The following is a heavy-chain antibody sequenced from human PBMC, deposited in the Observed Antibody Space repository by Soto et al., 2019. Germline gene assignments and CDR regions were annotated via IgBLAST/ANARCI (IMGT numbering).Heavy chain of an antibody. CDR3: AKDRVPELRHFYYGMDV. V-gene: IGHV3-30*18. CDR2: ISYDGSNK. D-gene: IGHD1-7*01. J-gene: IGHJ6*02. CDR1: GFTFSTYG. Sequence: GGSLRLSCAASGFTFSTYGMHWVRQAPGKGLEWVAVISYDGSNKYYADSVKGRFTISRDNSKNTLYLQMNSLRAEDTAVYYCAKDRVPELRHFYYGMDVWGQGTTVTVSS.